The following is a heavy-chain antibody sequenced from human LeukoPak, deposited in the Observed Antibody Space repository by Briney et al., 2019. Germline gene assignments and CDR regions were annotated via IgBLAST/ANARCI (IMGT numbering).Heavy chain of an antibody. CDR3: ARMATSYYYDSSGYSGAFDI. CDR1: GFSLRTSVMR. D-gene: IGHD3-22*01. V-gene: IGHV2-70*04. J-gene: IGHJ3*02. CDR2: IDWDDDK. Sequence: ESGPALVKPTQTLTLTSTFSGFSLRTSVMRVSWIRQPPGKALMCLAHIDWDDDKFYSTSLKTRLTISKDTSKNQVVLTMTNMDPVDTATYYCARMATSYYYDSSGYSGAFDIWGQGTMVTVSS.